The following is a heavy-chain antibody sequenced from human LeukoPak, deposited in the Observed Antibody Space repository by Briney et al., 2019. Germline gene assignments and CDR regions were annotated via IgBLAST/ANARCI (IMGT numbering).Heavy chain of an antibody. CDR2: IYYSGST. CDR3: ARGPLYDSSGYYFVYFDY. Sequence: KPSETLSLTCTVPGGSISSYYWSLIRQPPGKGLEWIGYIYYSGSTNYNPSLKSRVTISVETSKNQFSLKLSSVTAADTAVYYCARGPLYDSSGYYFVYFDYWGQGTLVTVSS. D-gene: IGHD3-22*01. CDR1: GGSISSYY. J-gene: IGHJ4*02. V-gene: IGHV4-59*01.